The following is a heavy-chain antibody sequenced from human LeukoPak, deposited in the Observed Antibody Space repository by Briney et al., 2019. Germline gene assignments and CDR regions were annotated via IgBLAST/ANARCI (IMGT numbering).Heavy chain of an antibody. D-gene: IGHD3-16*02. CDR1: GYTFTSYG. Sequence: ASVKVSCKASGYTFTSYGISWVRQAPGQGLEWMGWISAYNGNINYAQKLQGRVTMTTDTSTSTAYMELRSLRSDDTAVYYCARGRIMITFGGVIAIYYFDYWGQGTLVTVSS. J-gene: IGHJ4*02. CDR2: ISAYNGNI. CDR3: ARGRIMITFGGVIAIYYFDY. V-gene: IGHV1-18*01.